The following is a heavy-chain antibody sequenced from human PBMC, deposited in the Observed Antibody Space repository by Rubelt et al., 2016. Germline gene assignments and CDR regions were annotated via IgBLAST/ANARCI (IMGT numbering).Heavy chain of an antibody. Sequence: QVQLQQWGAGLLKPSETLLLTCAVYNGSFSNYYWTWIRQPPGKGLEWIGEINHSENTNYNPSLRMRGTISGDTAQKQFSLKLTSVTAADTAMYYCAKVKGLGSYGDWGQGTLVVVSS. CDR1: NGSFSNYY. V-gene: IGHV4-34*01. D-gene: IGHD3-16*01. CDR2: INHSENT. CDR3: AKVKGLGSYGD. J-gene: IGHJ4*02.